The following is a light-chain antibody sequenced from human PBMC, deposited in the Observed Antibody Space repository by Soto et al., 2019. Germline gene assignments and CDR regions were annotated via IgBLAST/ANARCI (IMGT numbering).Light chain of an antibody. V-gene: IGKV3-20*01. CDR2: GAS. CDR1: QSVSSRY. CDR3: QQYGSSPVT. J-gene: IGKJ1*01. Sequence: EIVLTQSPDTLSLSPGERATLSCRASQSVSSRYFAWYQQKRGQAPRLLIYGASSRATGIPDRFSGSGSGTDFTLTISRLEPEDIAVYYCQQYGSSPVTFGHGTKVEIK.